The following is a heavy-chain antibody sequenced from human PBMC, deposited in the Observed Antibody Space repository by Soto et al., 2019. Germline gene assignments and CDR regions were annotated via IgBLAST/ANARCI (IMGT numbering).Heavy chain of an antibody. J-gene: IGHJ5*02. V-gene: IGHV1-18*01. CDR3: ARVSATPTYYDFWSGYLNWFDP. CDR2: ISAYNGNT. CDR1: GYTFTSYG. Sequence: QVQLVQSGAEVKKPGASVKVSCKASGYTFTSYGISWVRQAPGQGLEWMGWISAYNGNTNYAQKLQGRATITTDTSTSTAYMELRSLRSDDTAVYYCARVSATPTYYDFWSGYLNWFDPWGQGTLVTVSS. D-gene: IGHD3-3*01.